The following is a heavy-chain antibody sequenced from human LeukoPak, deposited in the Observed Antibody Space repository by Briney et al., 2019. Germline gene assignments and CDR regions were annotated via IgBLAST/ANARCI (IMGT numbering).Heavy chain of an antibody. CDR3: ARENVWGSYRYGNFDY. D-gene: IGHD3-16*02. Sequence: GRSLRLSCAASGFTFSSYGMHWVRQAPGKGLEWVAVIWYDGSNKYYADSVKGRFTISRDNSKNTLYLQMNSLRAEDTAVYYCARENVWGSYRYGNFDYWGQGTLVTVSS. J-gene: IGHJ4*02. CDR2: IWYDGSNK. V-gene: IGHV3-33*01. CDR1: GFTFSSYG.